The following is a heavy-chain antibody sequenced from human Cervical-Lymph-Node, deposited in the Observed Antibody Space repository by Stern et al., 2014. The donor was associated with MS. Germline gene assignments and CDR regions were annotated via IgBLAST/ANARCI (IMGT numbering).Heavy chain of an antibody. CDR2: VSFDGSDE. J-gene: IGHJ6*02. D-gene: IGHD3-9*01. Sequence: VQLLESGGGVVQPGQSLRLSCAASGFTFNAYALHWVRQAPGKGLEWVAAVSFDGSDEYYADSVKGRFTISRDNSKNTLYLQVNSLRLDDTAVYYCARVFDVWGQGTTVIVSS. CDR1: GFTFNAYA. V-gene: IGHV3-30*04. CDR3: ARVFDV.